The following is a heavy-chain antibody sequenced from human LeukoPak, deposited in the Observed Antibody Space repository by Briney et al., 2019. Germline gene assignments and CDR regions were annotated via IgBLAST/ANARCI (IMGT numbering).Heavy chain of an antibody. CDR3: AKARTMIVALTASGS. CDR1: GFTFKTYG. D-gene: IGHD3-22*01. V-gene: IGHV3-23*01. CDR2: IGASGTNT. J-gene: IGHJ5*02. Sequence: PGGTLRLSCAAAGFTFKTYGMSWVRQAPGKGLEWVSAIGASGTNTYYADSVKGRFTISRDKSKNTLYLQMNRLRPEDTALYYCAKARTMIVALTASGSWGQGTLVTVSS.